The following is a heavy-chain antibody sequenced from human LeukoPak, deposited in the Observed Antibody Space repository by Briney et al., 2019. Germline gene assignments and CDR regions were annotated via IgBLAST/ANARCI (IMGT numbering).Heavy chain of an antibody. V-gene: IGHV3-23*01. CDR2: ISGSGGST. J-gene: IGHJ4*02. CDR3: ANPSNPWSVAAAGRDY. D-gene: IGHD6-13*01. Sequence: PGGSLRLSCAASGFTFSTYWMSWVRQGPGKGLEWVSAISGSGGSTYYADSVKGRFTISRDNSKNTLYLQMNSLRAEDTAVYYCANPSNPWSVAAAGRDYWGQGTLVTVSS. CDR1: GFTFSTYW.